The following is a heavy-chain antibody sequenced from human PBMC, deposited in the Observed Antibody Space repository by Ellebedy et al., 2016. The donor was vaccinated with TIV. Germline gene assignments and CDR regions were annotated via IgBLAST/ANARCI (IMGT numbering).Heavy chain of an antibody. Sequence: ETLSLXXAVSGGSISSSNWWSWVRQAPGKGLVWVSRINSDGSSTSYADSVKGRFTISRDNAKNTLYLQMNSLRAEDTAVYYCAGIAVAAPWGQGTLVTVSS. D-gene: IGHD6-19*01. V-gene: IGHV3-74*01. CDR1: GGSISSSNW. CDR2: INSDGSST. CDR3: AGIAVAAP. J-gene: IGHJ5*02.